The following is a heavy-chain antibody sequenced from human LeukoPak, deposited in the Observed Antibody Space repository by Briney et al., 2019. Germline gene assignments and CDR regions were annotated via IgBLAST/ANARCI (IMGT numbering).Heavy chain of an antibody. V-gene: IGHV4-61*02. D-gene: IGHD3-22*01. CDR1: GGSISSGSYY. J-gene: IGHJ4*01. CDR3: ARDKYYYDTSGSNPVFDS. Sequence: SETLSLTCTVSGGSISSGSYYWSWIRQPAGKGLEWIGRIFTSGITNYNPSLRSRVTISVDTSKNQFSLRLNSVTAADTAVYYCARDKYYYDTSGSNPVFDSWGQEPWSPSPQ. CDR2: IFTSGIT.